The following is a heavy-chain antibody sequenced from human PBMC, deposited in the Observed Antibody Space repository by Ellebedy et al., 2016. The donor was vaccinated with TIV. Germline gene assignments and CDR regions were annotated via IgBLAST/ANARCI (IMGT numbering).Heavy chain of an antibody. J-gene: IGHJ5*02. CDR1: GYTFSKYG. D-gene: IGHD2-15*01. Sequence: AASVKVSCKASGYTFSKYGTTWVRQAPGQGLEWMGWISASNGNAKLTQKLQGRLTITTDTSTRTAYMELRRLRSDDTAVYYCARPDCTGATCYGRLDPWGQGTLVIVSS. CDR3: ARPDCTGATCYGRLDP. V-gene: IGHV1-18*01. CDR2: ISASNGNA.